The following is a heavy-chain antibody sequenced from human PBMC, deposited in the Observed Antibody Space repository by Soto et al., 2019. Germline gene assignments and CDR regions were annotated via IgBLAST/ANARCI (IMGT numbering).Heavy chain of an antibody. Sequence: MASETLSLTCTVSGGSISTSSYYWAWIRQPPGKGLEWIGSIYYSGSTYYKPSLRSRVTISVDTSKNQFSLNLSSVTAADTAVYYCASQSRHYYYIPHWGLGTLVTVSS. D-gene: IGHD3-10*01. CDR3: ASQSRHYYYIPH. J-gene: IGHJ1*01. CDR2: IYYSGST. CDR1: GGSISTSSYY. V-gene: IGHV4-39*01.